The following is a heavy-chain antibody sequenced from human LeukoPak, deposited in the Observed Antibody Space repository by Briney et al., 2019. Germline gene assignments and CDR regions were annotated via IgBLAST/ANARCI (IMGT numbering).Heavy chain of an antibody. CDR2: IWYDGTNK. J-gene: IGHJ4*02. V-gene: IGHV3-33*01. D-gene: IGHD3/OR15-3a*01. Sequence: GGSLRLSCAASGFTFGNYGMQWVRRAPGKGRGWVAVIWYDGTNKYYADSVKGRFTISRDTSKNILYLQMDSLRDEDTAVYYCARERTIWAGFPLDFWGQGSLVTVTS. CDR3: ARERTIWAGFPLDF. CDR1: GFTFGNYG.